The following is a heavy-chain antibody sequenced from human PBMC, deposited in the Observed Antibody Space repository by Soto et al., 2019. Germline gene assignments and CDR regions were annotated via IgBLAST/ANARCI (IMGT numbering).Heavy chain of an antibody. V-gene: IGHV2-5*02. CDR1: GFSLNASGVG. Sequence: QITLKESGPTLVKPTQTLTLTCTFSGFSLNASGVGVGWIRQPPGKALEWLALIYWDDDKRYSPSLKRRLTITKDTSKNQVVLTTTNMDPVDTATYYCASAGYNSGWGLYYYYYGMDVWGQGTTVTVSS. J-gene: IGHJ6*02. D-gene: IGHD6-19*01. CDR3: ASAGYNSGWGLYYYYYGMDV. CDR2: IYWDDDK.